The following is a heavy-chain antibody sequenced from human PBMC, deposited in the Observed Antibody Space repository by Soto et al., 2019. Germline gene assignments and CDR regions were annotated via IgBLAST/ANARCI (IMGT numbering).Heavy chain of an antibody. CDR3: AQFGGAYSGFD. D-gene: IGHD3-16*01. CDR2: FSYTGIP. CDR1: SGSISDFY. J-gene: IGHJ1*01. V-gene: IGHV4-59*01. Sequence: QAQLQEAGPGLVKPSETLSLTCTVSSGSISDFYWSWIRQPPGKGLEYIGHFSYTGIPNYNPSISSRVTVSVDTSNNQFFLILRSVTAADTAVYYCAQFGGAYSGFDWGPGVLVTVSS.